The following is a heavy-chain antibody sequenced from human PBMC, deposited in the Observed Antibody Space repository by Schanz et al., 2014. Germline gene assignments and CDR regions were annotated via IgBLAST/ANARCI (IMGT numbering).Heavy chain of an antibody. CDR3: TTFNNRDALYI. J-gene: IGHJ3*02. CDR2: IENNANGATT. Sequence: VHLVESGGGVVQPGGSLRLSCAGSGFSFSDYGMHWVRQAPGKGLEWVGRIENNANGATTDYAAPVKGRFTVSRDDSRNTLYLQMNTLRTDDTALYYCTTFNNRDALYIWGQGTMVSVSS. CDR1: GFSFSDYG. V-gene: IGHV3-15*04. D-gene: IGHD1-20*01.